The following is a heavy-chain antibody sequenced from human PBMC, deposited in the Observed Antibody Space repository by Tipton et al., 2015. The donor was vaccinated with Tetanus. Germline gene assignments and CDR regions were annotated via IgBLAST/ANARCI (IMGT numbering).Heavy chain of an antibody. CDR2: INYSGST. J-gene: IGHJ4*02. CDR1: GASISSGGYF. D-gene: IGHD4-17*01. Sequence: TLSLTCTVSGASISSGGYFWSWIHQHPGKGLEWIGYINYSGSTYFNPSLKSRVTILADTSKDQFSLRLSSVTAADTALYYCAKHGDRDTIGHHFDYWTQGTLVTVSS. V-gene: IGHV4-31*03. CDR3: AKHGDRDTIGHHFDY.